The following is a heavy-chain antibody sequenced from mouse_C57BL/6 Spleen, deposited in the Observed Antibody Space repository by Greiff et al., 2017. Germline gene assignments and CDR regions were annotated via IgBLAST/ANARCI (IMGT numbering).Heavy chain of an antibody. CDR2: IYPGDGDT. Sequence: QVQLQQSGPELVKPGASVKISCKASGYAFSSSWMNWVKQRPGKGLEWIGRIYPGDGDTNYNGKFKGKATLTADKSSSTAYMQLSSLTSEESAVYFCARVQALNWDFAYWGQGTLVTVSA. CDR3: ARVQALNWDFAY. D-gene: IGHD4-1*01. V-gene: IGHV1-82*01. J-gene: IGHJ3*01. CDR1: GYAFSSSW.